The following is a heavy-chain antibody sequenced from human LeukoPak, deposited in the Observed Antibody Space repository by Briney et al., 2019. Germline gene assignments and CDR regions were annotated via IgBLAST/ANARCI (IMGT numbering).Heavy chain of an antibody. CDR1: GGSISSSSYY. V-gene: IGHV4-39*01. CDR2: IYYSGST. CDR3: ARHLHYYYGSGSYLFDY. J-gene: IGHJ4*02. Sequence: SETLSLTCTVSGGSISSSSYYWGWIRQPPGKGLEWIGSIYYSGSTYYNPSLKSRVTISVDTSKNQLSLKLSSVTAADTAVYYCARHLHYYYGSGSYLFDYWGQGTLVTVSS. D-gene: IGHD3-10*01.